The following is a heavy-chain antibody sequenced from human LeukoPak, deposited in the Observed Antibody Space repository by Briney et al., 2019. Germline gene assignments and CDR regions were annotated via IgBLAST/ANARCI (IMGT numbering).Heavy chain of an antibody. Sequence: GGSLRLSCAASGFTFDDYAMHRVRQAPGKGLEWVSGISWNSGSIGYADSVKGRFTISRDNAKNSLYLQMNSLRAEDMALYYCAKDQRWLQFGAFDIWGQGTMVTVSS. V-gene: IGHV3-9*03. CDR3: AKDQRWLQFGAFDI. CDR1: GFTFDDYA. J-gene: IGHJ3*02. D-gene: IGHD5-24*01. CDR2: ISWNSGSI.